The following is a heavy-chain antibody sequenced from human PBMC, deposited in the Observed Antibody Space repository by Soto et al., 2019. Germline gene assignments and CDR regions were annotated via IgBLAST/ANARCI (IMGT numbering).Heavy chain of an antibody. J-gene: IGHJ6*02. CDR3: ARGGAASSGVHYYYYGMDV. CDR2: IYSGGST. Sequence: PGGSLRLSXAASGFTVSSNYMSWVRQAPGKGLEWVSVIYSGGSTYYADSVKGRFTISRDNSKNTLYLQMNSLRAEDTAVYYCARGGAASSGVHYYYYGMDVWGQGTTVTVSS. CDR1: GFTVSSNY. D-gene: IGHD6-13*01. V-gene: IGHV3-53*01.